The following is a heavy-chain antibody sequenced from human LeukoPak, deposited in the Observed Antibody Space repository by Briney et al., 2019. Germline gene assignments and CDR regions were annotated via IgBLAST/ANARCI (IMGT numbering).Heavy chain of an antibody. J-gene: IGHJ3*02. CDR1: GYTFTSYG. CDR3: ARTRQMATMWSDAFDI. Sequence: ASVKVSCKASGYTFTSYGISWVRQAPGQGLEWMVGIIPIFGTANYAQKFQGRVTITTDESTSTAYMELSSLRSEDTAVYYCARTRQMATMWSDAFDIWGPGTVVTVSS. D-gene: IGHD5-24*01. V-gene: IGHV1-69*05. CDR2: IIPIFGTA.